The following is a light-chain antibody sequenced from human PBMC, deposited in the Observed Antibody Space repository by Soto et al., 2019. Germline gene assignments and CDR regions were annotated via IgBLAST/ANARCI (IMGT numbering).Light chain of an antibody. V-gene: IGKV3-20*01. Sequence: EIVLTQSPGTLSLSPGERATLSCRASQSLTTDYLAWFQQKPGQAPRLLLFNASSRATGIPDRFSGSGSGKDFTLTISRLEPEDFAVYYCQQYGTSLPWTFGQGTKVDIK. J-gene: IGKJ1*01. CDR3: QQYGTSLPWT. CDR1: QSLTTDY. CDR2: NAS.